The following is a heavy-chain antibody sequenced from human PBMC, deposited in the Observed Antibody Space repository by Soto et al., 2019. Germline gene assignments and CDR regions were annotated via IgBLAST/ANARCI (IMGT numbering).Heavy chain of an antibody. CDR1: GGSFSGYY. CDR2: INHSGST. D-gene: IGHD3-9*01. J-gene: IGHJ5*02. V-gene: IGHV4-34*01. Sequence: PSETLSLTCAVYGGSFSGYYWSWIRQPPGKGLEWIGEINHSGSTNYNPSLKSRVTISVDTSKNQFSLKLSSVTAADTAVYYCARGWTYYDILTGYYRVRWCEPWGQGTLVTVS. CDR3: ARGWTYYDILTGYYRVRWCEP.